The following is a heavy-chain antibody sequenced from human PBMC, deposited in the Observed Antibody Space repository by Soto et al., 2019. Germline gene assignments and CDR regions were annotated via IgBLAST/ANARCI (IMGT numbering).Heavy chain of an antibody. D-gene: IGHD4-4*01. V-gene: IGHV5-51*01. J-gene: IGHJ6*02. CDR2: IYPDDSDT. Sequence: PGESLKISCKGSGYSFTKYWIAWVRQMPGKGLEWMGMIYPDDSDTRYSPSFQGQVRISADKSISTAYLQWSSLKASDSAIYYCARLGNTVTIKFYYGMDLWGQGTTVTVSS. CDR1: GYSFTKYW. CDR3: ARLGNTVTIKFYYGMDL.